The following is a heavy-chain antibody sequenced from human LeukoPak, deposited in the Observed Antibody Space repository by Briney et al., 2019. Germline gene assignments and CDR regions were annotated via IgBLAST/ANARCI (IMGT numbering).Heavy chain of an antibody. CDR2: IYNSGST. CDR3: ARDAMGHSSSYEYNWFDP. Sequence: PSETLSLTCTVSGGSISSSSYYWGWIRQPPGKGLEWIGSIYNSGSTYYNPSLKSRVTISVDTSKNQFSLKLSSVTAADTAVYYCARDAMGHSSSYEYNWFDPWGQGTLVTVSS. V-gene: IGHV4-39*07. D-gene: IGHD6-6*01. J-gene: IGHJ5*02. CDR1: GGSISSSSYY.